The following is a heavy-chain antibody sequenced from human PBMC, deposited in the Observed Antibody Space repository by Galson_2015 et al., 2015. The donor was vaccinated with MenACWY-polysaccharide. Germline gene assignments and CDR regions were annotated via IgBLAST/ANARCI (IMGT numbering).Heavy chain of an antibody. CDR1: GFTFSSYA. J-gene: IGHJ6*02. Sequence: SLRLSCAASGFTFSSYAIHWVRQAPGKGLEWVAVISYDGSNKYYADSVKGRSTISRDNSKNTLYLQMNSLRVEDTAVYYCARSYCSRSRCDGMDVWGQASTVAVS. CDR2: ISYDGSNK. D-gene: IGHD2-15*01. CDR3: ARSYCSRSRCDGMDV. V-gene: IGHV3-30-3*01.